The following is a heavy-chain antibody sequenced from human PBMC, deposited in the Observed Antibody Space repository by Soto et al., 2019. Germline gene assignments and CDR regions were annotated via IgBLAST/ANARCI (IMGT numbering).Heavy chain of an antibody. CDR2: IYYSGST. CDR3: GRVGKYCSGGSCYSVYFDY. CDR1: GGSISSYY. V-gene: IGHV4-59*01. D-gene: IGHD2-15*01. Sequence: SETLSLTCTVSGGSISSYYWSWIRQPPGKGLEWIGYIYYSGSTNYNPSLKSRVTISVDTSKNQFSLKMSSVTAADTAEYYYGRVGKYCSGGSCYSVYFDYWGQGTLVTVSS. J-gene: IGHJ4*02.